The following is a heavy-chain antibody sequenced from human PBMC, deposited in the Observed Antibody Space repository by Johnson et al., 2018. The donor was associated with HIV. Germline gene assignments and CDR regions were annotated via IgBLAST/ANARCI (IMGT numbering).Heavy chain of an antibody. Sequence: LESGGDLVQPGGSLRLSCAASGFTFRNYALTWVRQAPGKGLDWVSSIRGSGGSTHYADSVKGRFTISRDNSKSTLYLQMNSLRAEDTAIYYCAKAYNVVGVTGDGDFDIWGRGTMVTVSS. J-gene: IGHJ3*02. CDR2: IRGSGGST. D-gene: IGHD3-10*02. CDR1: GFTFRNYA. V-gene: IGHV3-23*01. CDR3: AKAYNVVGVTGDGDFDI.